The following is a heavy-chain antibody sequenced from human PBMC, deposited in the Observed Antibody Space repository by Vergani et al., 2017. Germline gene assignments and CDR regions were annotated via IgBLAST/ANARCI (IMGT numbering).Heavy chain of an antibody. J-gene: IGHJ4*02. D-gene: IGHD2-21*01. V-gene: IGHV4-38-2*01. CDR2: ISQTGTT. CDR1: GYSISSGLY. Sequence: QVQLEESCPGLVEPSETLALTCAVSGYSISSGLYWGWVRQPPGKGLEWIGSISQTGTTSYSASFKSRVTIPLDTTKNQFSLHLTSVTAADWAFYYCSSLLTGGVDYWGQGILVTVSS. CDR3: SSLLTGGVDY.